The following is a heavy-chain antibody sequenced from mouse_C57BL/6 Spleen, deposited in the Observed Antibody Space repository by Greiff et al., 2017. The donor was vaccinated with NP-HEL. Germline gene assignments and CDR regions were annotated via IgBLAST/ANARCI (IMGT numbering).Heavy chain of an antibody. CDR1: GYTFTSHW. CDR2: IFPGSGST. CDR3: ARGAYYSNYSYAMDY. J-gene: IGHJ4*01. V-gene: IGHV1-56*01. Sequence: VQLQQSGPELVRPGASVKISCKAPGYTFTSHWMQWVRQRPGQGLEWIGEIFPGSGSTYYNEKFKGKATLTVDTSSRTAYLQLSSLTSEDSAVYFCARGAYYSNYSYAMDYWGQGTSVTVSS. D-gene: IGHD2-5*01.